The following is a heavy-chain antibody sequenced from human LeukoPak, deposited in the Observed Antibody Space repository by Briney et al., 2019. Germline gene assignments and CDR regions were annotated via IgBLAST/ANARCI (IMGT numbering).Heavy chain of an antibody. CDR3: ARDRAAGSYYYYYMDV. CDR2: IYYSGST. CDR1: GGSISSYY. J-gene: IGHJ6*03. V-gene: IGHV4-59*01. D-gene: IGHD6-13*01. Sequence: AETLSLTCTVSGGSISSYYWSWIRQPPGKGLEWIGYIYYSGSTNYNPSLKSRVTISVDTSKNQFSLKLSSVTAADTAVYYCARDRAAGSYYYYYMDVWGKGTTVTVSS.